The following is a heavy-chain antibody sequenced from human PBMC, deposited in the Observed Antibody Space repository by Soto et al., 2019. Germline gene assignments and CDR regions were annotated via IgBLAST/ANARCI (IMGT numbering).Heavy chain of an antibody. J-gene: IGHJ4*02. Sequence: ASVKVSCKASGYTFTSYGISWVRQAPGQGLEWMGWISAYNGNTNYAQKLQGRVTMTTDTSTSTAYMELRSLRSDDTAVYYCARDRHHDYGDYLSHPFDYWGQGTLVTVSS. CDR1: GYTFTSYG. D-gene: IGHD4-17*01. V-gene: IGHV1-18*01. CDR3: ARDRHHDYGDYLSHPFDY. CDR2: ISAYNGNT.